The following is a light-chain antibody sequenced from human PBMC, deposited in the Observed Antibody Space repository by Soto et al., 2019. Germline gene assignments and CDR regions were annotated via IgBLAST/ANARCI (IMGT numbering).Light chain of an antibody. CDR3: QQYNNWPRT. Sequence: EIVMTQSPATLSVSPGERATLSCRASQSVSSNLAWYQQKPGQGPRLLIYGASTRATGIPGRFSGSGSGTEFTLTISSRQSEDFAVYYCQQYNNWPRTFGQGTKVEIK. CDR2: GAS. V-gene: IGKV3-15*01. J-gene: IGKJ1*01. CDR1: QSVSSN.